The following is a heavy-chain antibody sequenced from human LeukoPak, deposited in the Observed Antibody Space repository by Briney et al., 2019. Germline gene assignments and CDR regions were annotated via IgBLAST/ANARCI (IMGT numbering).Heavy chain of an antibody. Sequence: EASVKVSCKASGGAFSSSAVSWVRQAPGQGLEWMGGIIPVFNSPNYAQKFLGRLTITADESTRTAYMELSSLRSEDTAVYYCARDYGVGSTAFDYFWGQGMLVTVSS. CDR1: GGAFSSSA. CDR3: ARDYGVGSTAFDYF. D-gene: IGHD1-26*01. V-gene: IGHV1-69*01. CDR2: IIPVFNSP. J-gene: IGHJ4*02.